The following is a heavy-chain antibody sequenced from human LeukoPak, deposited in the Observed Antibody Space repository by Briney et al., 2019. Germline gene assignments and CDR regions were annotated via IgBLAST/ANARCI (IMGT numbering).Heavy chain of an antibody. Sequence: SETLSLTCTVSGGSISSGSYYWSWIRQPAGKGLEWIGRIYTSGSTNYNPSLKSRVTISVDTSKNQLSLRLTSVTAADTAVYYCATVTRTGYVDYWGQGTLVTVSS. V-gene: IGHV4-61*02. J-gene: IGHJ4*02. D-gene: IGHD1-7*01. CDR2: IYTSGST. CDR3: ATVTRTGYVDY. CDR1: GGSISSGSYY.